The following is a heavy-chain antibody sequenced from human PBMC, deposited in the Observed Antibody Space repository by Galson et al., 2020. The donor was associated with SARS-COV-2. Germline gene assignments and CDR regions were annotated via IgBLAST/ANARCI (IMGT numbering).Heavy chain of an antibody. V-gene: IGHV2-26*01. CDR3: AQTYDLWWFDP. Sequence: SGPTLVKPTETLTLTCTVSGFSLSNARMGVSWIRQPPGKALEWLAHIFSNDEKSYSTSLKSRLTISKDTSESQVVLTMTNMDPVDTATYYSAQTYDLWWFDPWGQGTLVTVSS. D-gene: IGHD3-3*01. CDR2: IFSNDEK. CDR1: GFSLSNARMG. J-gene: IGHJ5*02.